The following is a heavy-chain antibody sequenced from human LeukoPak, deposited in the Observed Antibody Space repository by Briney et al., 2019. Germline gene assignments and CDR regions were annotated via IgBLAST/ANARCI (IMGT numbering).Heavy chain of an antibody. V-gene: IGHV3-15*01. CDR3: STWWEVIQRAPVGFYYYYMDV. D-gene: IGHD1-26*01. J-gene: IGHJ6*03. Sequence: GGSLRLSCAASGFTFSNAWMSWVRQAPGKGLEWVGRIKSKTDGGTTDYAAPVKGRFTISRDDSKNTLYLQMNSLKTEDTAVYYCSTWWEVIQRAPVGFYYYYMDVWGKGTTVTVSS. CDR2: IKSKTDGGTT. CDR1: GFTFSNAW.